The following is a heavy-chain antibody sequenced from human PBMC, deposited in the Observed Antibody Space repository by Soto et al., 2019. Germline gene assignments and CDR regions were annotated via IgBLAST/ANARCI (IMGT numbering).Heavy chain of an antibody. CDR1: GFTFSSYS. J-gene: IGHJ4*02. CDR3: ARVPYSSSSPFDY. D-gene: IGHD6-6*01. V-gene: IGHV3-21*01. CDR2: ISSSSYI. Sequence: GGSLRLSCAASGFTFSSYSMNWVRQAPGKGLEWVSSISSSSYIYYADSVKGRFTISRDNAKNSLYLQMNSLRAEDTAVYYCARVPYSSSSPFDYWGQGTLVTVSS.